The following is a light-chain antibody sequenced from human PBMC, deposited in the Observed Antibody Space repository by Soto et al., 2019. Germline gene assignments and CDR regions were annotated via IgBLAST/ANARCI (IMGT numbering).Light chain of an antibody. CDR2: DAS. Sequence: VLTQSPATLSLSPGERATLSCRASQSVNTYLAGYQQRPGQAPRLLIYDASNRAAGIPARFSGSGSGTDFTLTISSLEPEDFAGYYCQQRQNWPPLTFGGGSVVESK. CDR3: QQRQNWPPLT. CDR1: QSVNTY. J-gene: IGKJ4*01. V-gene: IGKV3-11*01.